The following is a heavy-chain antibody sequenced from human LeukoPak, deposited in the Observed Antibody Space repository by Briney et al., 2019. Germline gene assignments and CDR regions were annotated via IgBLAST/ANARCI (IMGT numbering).Heavy chain of an antibody. CDR3: ARDSELLWFGEFGDY. J-gene: IGHJ4*02. D-gene: IGHD3-10*01. CDR2: INPNSGGT. CDR1: GYTFTGYY. V-gene: IGHV1-2*02. Sequence: ASVKASCKASGYTFTGYYMHWVRHAPGQGLELMGWINPNSGGTNYAQKFQGRVTMTRDTSISTAFMELSRLRSDGTAVYYCARDSELLWFGEFGDYWGQGTLVTVSS.